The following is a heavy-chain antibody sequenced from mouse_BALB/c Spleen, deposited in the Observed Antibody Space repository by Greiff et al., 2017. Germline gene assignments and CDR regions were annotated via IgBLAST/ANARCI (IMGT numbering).Heavy chain of an antibody. Sequence: VKLMESGPGLVQPSQSLSITCTVSGFSLTSYGVHWVRQSPGKGLEWLGVIWSGGSTDYNAAFISRLSISKDNSKSQVFFKMNSLQANDTAIYYCARGDTRVYYFDYWGQGTTLTVSS. V-gene: IGHV2-2*02. CDR1: GFSLTSYG. CDR3: ARGDTRVYYFDY. CDR2: IWSGGST. D-gene: IGHD1-1*02. J-gene: IGHJ2*01.